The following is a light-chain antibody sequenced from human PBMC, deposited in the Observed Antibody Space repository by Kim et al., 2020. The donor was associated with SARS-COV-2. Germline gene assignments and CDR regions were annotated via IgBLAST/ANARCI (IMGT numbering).Light chain of an antibody. Sequence: QAVVTQPASVSGSPGQSITISCTGSISDIGGYNYVSWYQQHPSKVPKLLIYEVSNRPSGVSNRFSGSKSGNTASLTISGLQGGDEADYYCVSYTTSDSLIFGGGTQLTVL. CDR2: EVS. V-gene: IGLV2-14*01. J-gene: IGLJ2*01. CDR1: ISDIGGYNY. CDR3: VSYTTSDSLI.